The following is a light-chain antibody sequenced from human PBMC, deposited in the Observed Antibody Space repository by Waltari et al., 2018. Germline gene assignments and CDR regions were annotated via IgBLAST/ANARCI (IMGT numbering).Light chain of an antibody. CDR2: EDY. CDR3: CSYVSGDTWV. CDR1: SSDVGTYNL. Sequence: QSPLTQPASVSGSPGQSITISCTGTSSDVGTYNLVSWYQQHPCKAPKLMIYEDYKRPSGVSNRFSGSKSGNTASLTISGLQAEDEADYYCCSYVSGDTWVFGGGTALAVL. V-gene: IGLV2-23*01. J-gene: IGLJ3*02.